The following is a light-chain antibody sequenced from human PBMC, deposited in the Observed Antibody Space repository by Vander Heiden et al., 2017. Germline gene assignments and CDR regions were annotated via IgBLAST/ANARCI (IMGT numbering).Light chain of an antibody. V-gene: IGKV1-39*01. CDR2: AAS. CDR1: QSISSF. Sequence: DIQMTQSPSSLSASVGDRVTITCRASQSISSFLNWYQQKPGKAPKLLIYAASSLQSGVPSRFSAPGSGTDFTLTIRSLQPEDFATYYCQQCYSTPPWTFSQGTREEIK. J-gene: IGKJ1*01. CDR3: QQCYSTPPWT.